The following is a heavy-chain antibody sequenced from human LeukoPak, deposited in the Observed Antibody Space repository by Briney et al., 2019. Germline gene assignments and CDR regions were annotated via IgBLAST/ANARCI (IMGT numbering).Heavy chain of an antibody. Sequence: ASVKVSCKASGYTFTSYYMHWVRQAPGQGLEWMGWMNPNSGNTGYAQKFQGRVTMTRNTSISTAYMELSSLRSEDTAVYYCARGYSYGYGSPRDDYWGQGTLVTVSS. V-gene: IGHV1-8*02. CDR1: GYTFTSYY. D-gene: IGHD5-18*01. J-gene: IGHJ4*02. CDR2: MNPNSGNT. CDR3: ARGYSYGYGSPRDDY.